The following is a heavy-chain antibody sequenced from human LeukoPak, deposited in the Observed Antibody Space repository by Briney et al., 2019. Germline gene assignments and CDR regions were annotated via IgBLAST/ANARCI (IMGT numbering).Heavy chain of an antibody. CDR1: GFTFSSYW. D-gene: IGHD3-9*01. Sequence: PGGSLRLSCAASGFTFSSYWMHWVRQAPGKGLVWASRINSDGSSTSYADSVRGRFTISRDNAKNTLYLQMNSLRAEDTAVYYCARDRANYDILTGPNWFDPWGQGTLVTVSS. CDR2: INSDGSST. CDR3: ARDRANYDILTGPNWFDP. V-gene: IGHV3-74*01. J-gene: IGHJ5*02.